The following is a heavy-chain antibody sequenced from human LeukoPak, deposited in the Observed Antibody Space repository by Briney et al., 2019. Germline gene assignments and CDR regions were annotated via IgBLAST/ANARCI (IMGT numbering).Heavy chain of an antibody. CDR1: GFTASSNY. Sequence: GGSLRLSCAASGFTASSNYMSWVRQAPGKGLEWVSVIYSGGSTYYADSVKGRFTISRDNSKNTLYLQMNSLRAEDTAVYYCARDSASDYGMDVWGQGTTVTVSS. J-gene: IGHJ6*02. D-gene: IGHD3-10*01. CDR2: IYSGGST. V-gene: IGHV3-66*01. CDR3: ARDSASDYGMDV.